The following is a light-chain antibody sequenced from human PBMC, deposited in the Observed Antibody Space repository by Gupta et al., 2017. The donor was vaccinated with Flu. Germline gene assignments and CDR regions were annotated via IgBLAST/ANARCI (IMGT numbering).Light chain of an antibody. CDR3: QHYSTNART. J-gene: IGKJ4*01. CDR1: LSGSTW. Sequence: GDRVTCTGRASLSGSTWSAWQQKRPGKAPLILFQQASNLDSVVASRFSGSAAATEFTLTISNLQPDYFATYYRQHYSTNARTFGRGTKVDIK. CDR2: QAS. V-gene: IGKV1-5*03.